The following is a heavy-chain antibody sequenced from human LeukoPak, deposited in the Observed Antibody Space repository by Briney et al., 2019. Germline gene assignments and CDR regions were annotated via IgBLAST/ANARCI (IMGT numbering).Heavy chain of an antibody. J-gene: IGHJ6*02. Sequence: SETLSLTCTVSGGSISSHYWSWVRQPPGKGLEWVGSVYYTGSTNYNPSLRSRVTISIGTSKNLFSLKLTSVTAEDTAIYYCTSSDFDSHAMDVWGQGTTVSVSS. CDR3: TSSDFDSHAMDV. CDR1: GGSISSHY. V-gene: IGHV4-59*08. CDR2: VYYTGST. D-gene: IGHD3/OR15-3a*01.